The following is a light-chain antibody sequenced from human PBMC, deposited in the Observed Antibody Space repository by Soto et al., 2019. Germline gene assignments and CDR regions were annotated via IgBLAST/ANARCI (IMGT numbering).Light chain of an antibody. J-gene: IGKJ4*01. Sequence: DLQMTQSPSSLSASVGDRVTITCQASQDISNYLNWYQQKPGKAPKLLSYDASNLETGVPSRFSGSGSGTDFTFTISSLQPEDIATYYCQQYDNLPFAFGGGTKVEIK. CDR2: DAS. V-gene: IGKV1-33*01. CDR1: QDISNY. CDR3: QQYDNLPFA.